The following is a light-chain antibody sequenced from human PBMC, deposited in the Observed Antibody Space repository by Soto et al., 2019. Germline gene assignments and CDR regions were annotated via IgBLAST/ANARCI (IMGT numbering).Light chain of an antibody. J-gene: IGKJ1*01. V-gene: IGKV1-39*01. CDR3: HQTFLSPPT. CDR2: RAS. Sequence: DIQMTQPPSSLSASVGDRVTITCRASQTVGDHLNWYQQKPGTAPKLLFSRASRLQSGVPSRFTGSGVATDFTLTISSLQPEDFATYYCHQTFLSPPTFGQGTKVEIK. CDR1: QTVGDH.